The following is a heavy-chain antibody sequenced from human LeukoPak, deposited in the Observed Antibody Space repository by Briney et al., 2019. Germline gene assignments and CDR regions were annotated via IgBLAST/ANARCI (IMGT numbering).Heavy chain of an antibody. J-gene: IGHJ4*02. CDR2: ISYDGSNK. Sequence: GGSLRLSCAASGFTFSSYGMHWVRQAPGKGLEWVAVISYDGSNKYYADSVKGRFTISRDNAKNSLYLQMNSLRAEDTAVYYCARDWEYYDFWSGYSPYFDYWGQGTLVTVSS. V-gene: IGHV3-30*03. CDR1: GFTFSSYG. CDR3: ARDWEYYDFWSGYSPYFDY. D-gene: IGHD3-3*01.